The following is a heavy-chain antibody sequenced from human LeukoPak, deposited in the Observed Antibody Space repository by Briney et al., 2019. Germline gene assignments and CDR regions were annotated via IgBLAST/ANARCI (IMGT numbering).Heavy chain of an antibody. J-gene: IGHJ4*02. Sequence: PSETLSLTCTVSGYSISSGYYWGWIRRPPGKGLEWIGSIYHSGSTYYNPSLKSRVTISVDTSKNQFSLKLSSVTAADTAVYYCARAYSNYVLGEQLPDYWGQGTLVTVSS. CDR2: IYHSGST. V-gene: IGHV4-38-2*02. CDR1: GYSISSGYY. CDR3: ARAYSNYVLGEQLPDY. D-gene: IGHD4-11*01.